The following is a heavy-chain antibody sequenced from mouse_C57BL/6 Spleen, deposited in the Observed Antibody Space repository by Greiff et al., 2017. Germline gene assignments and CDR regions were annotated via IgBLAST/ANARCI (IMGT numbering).Heavy chain of an antibody. V-gene: IGHV1-64*01. D-gene: IGHD2-3*01. Sequence: QVQLQQPGAELVKPGASVKLSCKASGYTFTSSWMHWVKQRPGQGLEWIGMIHPNSGSTNYNEKFKSKATLTVDKSSSTSYMQLTSLTSQDSAVYYGARPPHGYYKYFDYWGQGTTLTVSS. CDR1: GYTFTSSW. CDR2: IHPNSGST. J-gene: IGHJ2*01. CDR3: ARPPHGYYKYFDY.